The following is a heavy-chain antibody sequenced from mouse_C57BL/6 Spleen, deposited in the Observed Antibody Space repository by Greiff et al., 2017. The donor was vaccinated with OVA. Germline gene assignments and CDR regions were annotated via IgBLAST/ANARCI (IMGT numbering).Heavy chain of an antibody. CDR3: ASPGPWFAY. J-gene: IGHJ3*01. Sequence: EVKLVESGPGLVKPSQSLSLTCSVTGYSITSGYYWNWIRQFPGNKLEWMGYISYDGSNNYNPSLKNRISITRDTSKNQFFLKLNSVTTEDTATYYCASPGPWFAYWGQGTLVTVSA. V-gene: IGHV3-6*01. CDR2: ISYDGSN. CDR1: GYSITSGYY.